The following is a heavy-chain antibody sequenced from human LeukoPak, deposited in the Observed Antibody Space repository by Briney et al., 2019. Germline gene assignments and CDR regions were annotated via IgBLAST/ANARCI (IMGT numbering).Heavy chain of an antibody. CDR3: AKEGDSSSLNMYYFDY. CDR2: INHSGST. D-gene: IGHD6-13*01. V-gene: IGHV4-34*01. CDR1: GESFSGYY. Sequence: IPSETLSLTCAVYGESFSGYYWSWIRQPPGKGLEWIGEINHSGSTNYKSSLKSRVTISVDTSKNQFSLKLSSVTAADTAVYYCAKEGDSSSLNMYYFDYWGQGTLVTVSS. J-gene: IGHJ4*02.